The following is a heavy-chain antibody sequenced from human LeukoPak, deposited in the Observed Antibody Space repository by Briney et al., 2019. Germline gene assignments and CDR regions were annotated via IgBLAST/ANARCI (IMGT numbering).Heavy chain of an antibody. V-gene: IGHV3-30-3*01. CDR1: GFTFSSYA. CDR3: VREPEVGARQSRYYYYGMDV. Sequence: GGSLRLSCAASGFTFSSYAMHWVRQAPGKGLEWVAVISYDGSNKYYADSVKGRFTISRDNSKNTLCLQMNSLRAEDTAVYYCVREPEVGARQSRYYYYGMDVWGQGTTVTVSS. CDR2: ISYDGSNK. J-gene: IGHJ6*02. D-gene: IGHD1-26*01.